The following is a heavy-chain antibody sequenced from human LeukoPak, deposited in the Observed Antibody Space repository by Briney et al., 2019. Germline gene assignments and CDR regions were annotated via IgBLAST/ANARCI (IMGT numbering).Heavy chain of an antibody. CDR3: ARDLPWFGEFAFDY. V-gene: IGHV1-2*04. CDR2: INPNSGGT. D-gene: IGHD3-10*01. J-gene: IGHJ4*02. Sequence: GASVKVSCKVSGYTLTELSMHWVRQAPGQGLEWMGWINPNSGGTNYAQKFQGWVTMTRDTSISTAYMELSRLRSDDTAVYYCARDLPWFGEFAFDYWGQGTLVTVSS. CDR1: GYTLTELS.